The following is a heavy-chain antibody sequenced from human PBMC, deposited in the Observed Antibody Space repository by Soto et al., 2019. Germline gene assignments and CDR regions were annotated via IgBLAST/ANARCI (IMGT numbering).Heavy chain of an antibody. Sequence: QVTLKESGPVLVKPTETLTLTCTVSGFSLSNARMGVSWIRQPPGKALEWLAHIFSNDEKSYSTSLKSRLTISTDPSKSQVVLTMTTMDPVDTATYYCARTAQVVTAMAYFDYWGQGTLVTVSS. CDR1: GFSLSNARMG. J-gene: IGHJ4*02. CDR3: ARTAQVVTAMAYFDY. V-gene: IGHV2-26*01. D-gene: IGHD5-18*01. CDR2: IFSNDEK.